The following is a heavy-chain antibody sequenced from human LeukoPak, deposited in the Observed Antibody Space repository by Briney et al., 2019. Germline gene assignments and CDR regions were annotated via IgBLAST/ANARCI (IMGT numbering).Heavy chain of an antibody. CDR3: TRGGLGSWTFDS. CDR2: ISSSGSTI. J-gene: IGHJ4*03. V-gene: IGHV3-48*04. CDR1: GFIFTTYS. D-gene: IGHD1-26*01. Sequence: GGSLRLSCAASGFIFTTYSMNWVRQAPGKGLEWVSYISSSGSTIYYADSVKGRFTMSRDNAQHSLFLQMNRLRAEDTAVYHCTRGGLGSWTFDSWGQGTVVAVSS.